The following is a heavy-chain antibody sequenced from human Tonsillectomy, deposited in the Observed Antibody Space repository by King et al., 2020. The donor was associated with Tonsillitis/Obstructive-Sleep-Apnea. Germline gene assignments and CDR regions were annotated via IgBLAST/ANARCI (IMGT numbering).Heavy chain of an antibody. CDR2: IKQDGSEK. J-gene: IGHJ4*02. V-gene: IGHV3-7*04. CDR1: GFTFSSYW. Sequence: VQLVESGGGLVQPEGSLRLSCAASGFTFSSYWMNWVRQAPGKGLEWVANIKQDGSEKYYVDSVKGRFTISRDNAKNSLYLQMNSLRAEDTAVYYCARVFNHCSSTSCFSIGNWGQGTLVTVSS. D-gene: IGHD2-2*01. CDR3: ARVFNHCSSTSCFSIGN.